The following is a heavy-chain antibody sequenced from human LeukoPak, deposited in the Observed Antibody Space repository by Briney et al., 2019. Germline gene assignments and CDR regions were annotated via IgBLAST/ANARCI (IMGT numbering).Heavy chain of an antibody. CDR2: ISSSSSYT. D-gene: IGHD3-10*01. CDR3: ARMNYGSGSLYYYYGMDV. CDR1: GFTFSDYY. J-gene: IGHJ6*02. V-gene: IGHV3-11*06. Sequence: GGSLRLSCTASGFTFSDYYMSWIRQAPGKGLEWVSYISSSSSYTKYADSVKGRFTISRDNAKNSLYLQMNSLRAEDTAVYYCARMNYGSGSLYYYYGMDVWGQGTTVTVSS.